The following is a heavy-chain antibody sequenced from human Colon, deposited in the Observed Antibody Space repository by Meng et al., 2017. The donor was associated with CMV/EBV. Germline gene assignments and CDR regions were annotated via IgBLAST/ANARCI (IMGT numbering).Heavy chain of an antibody. D-gene: IGHD6-25*01. CDR2: MHYSSGNT. J-gene: IGHJ4*02. CDR3: ARGSQSQRLLDY. Sequence: ASVKVSCKSSGYTLTASYFHWVRQAPGQGLEWLGIMHYSSGNTAHTQKLQGRISMTRDTSTSTAYMELTSLKSDDTAVYFCARGSQSQRLLDYWGQGTLVTVSS. CDR1: GYTLTASY. V-gene: IGHV1-46*01.